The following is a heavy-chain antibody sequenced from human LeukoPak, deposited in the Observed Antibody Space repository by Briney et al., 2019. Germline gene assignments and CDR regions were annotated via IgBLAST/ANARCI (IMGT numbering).Heavy chain of an antibody. CDR2: IYYSGST. D-gene: IGHD4-17*01. CDR3: ARGYGDYEGVYYFDY. CDR1: GGSISSSSYY. J-gene: IGHJ4*02. V-gene: IGHV4-39*07. Sequence: SETLSLTCTVSGGSISSSSYYWGWIRQPPGKGLEWIGSIYYSGSTYYNPSLKSRVTISVDTSKNQFSLKLSSVTAADTAVYYCARGYGDYEGVYYFDYWGQGTLVTVSS.